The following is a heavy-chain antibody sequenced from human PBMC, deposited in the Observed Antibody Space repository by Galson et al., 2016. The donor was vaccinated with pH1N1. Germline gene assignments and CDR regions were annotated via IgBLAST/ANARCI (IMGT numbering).Heavy chain of an antibody. J-gene: IGHJ3*02. V-gene: IGHV3-23*01. CDR3: AKGGYGDYGLDVFDI. D-gene: IGHD4-17*01. CDR2: ISGSGGSK. Sequence: SLRLSCAASGSNSDYNMNWVRLAPGKGLEWVSSISGSGGSKHYADSVQGRFIISRDNSKNTLYLQMNSLRAGDTALYFCAKGGYGDYGLDVFDIWGQGTMVIVSS. CDR1: GSNSDYN.